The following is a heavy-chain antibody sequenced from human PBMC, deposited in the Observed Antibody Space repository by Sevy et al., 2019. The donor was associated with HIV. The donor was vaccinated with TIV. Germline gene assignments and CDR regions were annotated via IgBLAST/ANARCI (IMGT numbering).Heavy chain of an antibody. CDR3: ARDAQVYSSSSVEYYYTGMDV. J-gene: IGHJ6*02. CDR1: GYTFTSYG. D-gene: IGHD6-6*01. CDR2: ISAYNSKT. V-gene: IGHV1-18*04. Sequence: ASVKVSCKASGYTFTSYGITWVRQAPGQVLEWMGWISAYNSKTNFAQNFQDKITMTTDTSTSTAYLEQRSLSTDDTAVYYCARDAQVYSSSSVEYYYTGMDVWGQGTTVTVSS.